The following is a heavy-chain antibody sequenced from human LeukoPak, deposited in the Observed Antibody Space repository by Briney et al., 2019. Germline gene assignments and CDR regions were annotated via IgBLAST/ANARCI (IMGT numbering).Heavy chain of an antibody. CDR1: GGSFSGYY. CDR2: INHSGST. V-gene: IGHV4-34*01. D-gene: IGHD3-22*01. Sequence: PSETLSLTCAVYGGSFSGYYWSWIRQPPGKGLEWIGEINHSGSTNYNPSLKSRVTISEDKSKNQFSLKLSSVTAADTAVYYCARVTYDGSGAYFDYWGQGTLVTVSS. CDR3: ARVTYDGSGAYFDY. J-gene: IGHJ4*02.